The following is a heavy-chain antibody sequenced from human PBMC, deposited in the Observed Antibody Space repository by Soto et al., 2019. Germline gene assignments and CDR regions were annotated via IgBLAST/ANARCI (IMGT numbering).Heavy chain of an antibody. Sequence: SETLSLTCTVSGGSISSYYWSWIRQPPGKGLEWIGYIYYSGSTNYNPSLKSRVTISVDTSKNQFSLKLSSVTAADTAVYYCACSFGVEQGWFDPWGQGTLVTVSS. D-gene: IGHD3-3*01. CDR1: GGSISSYY. CDR2: IYYSGST. V-gene: IGHV4-59*01. J-gene: IGHJ5*02. CDR3: ACSFGVEQGWFDP.